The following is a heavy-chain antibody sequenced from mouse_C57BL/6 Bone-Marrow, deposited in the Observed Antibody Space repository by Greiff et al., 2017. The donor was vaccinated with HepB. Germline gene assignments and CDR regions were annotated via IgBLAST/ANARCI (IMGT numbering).Heavy chain of an antibody. D-gene: IGHD3-3*01. CDR1: GYSITSGYY. V-gene: IGHV3-6*01. CDR3: ARDRVLWFAY. CDR2: ISYDGSN. Sequence: DVKLQESGPGLVKPSQSLSLTCSVTGYSITSGYYWNWIRQFPGNKLEWMGYISYDGSNNYNPSLKNRISITRDTSKNQFFLKLNSVTTEDTATYYCARDRVLWFAYWGQGTLVTVSA. J-gene: IGHJ3*01.